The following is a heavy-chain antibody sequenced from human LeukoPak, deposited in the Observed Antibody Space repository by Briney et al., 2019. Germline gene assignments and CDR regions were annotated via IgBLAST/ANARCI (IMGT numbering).Heavy chain of an antibody. CDR2: IYYSGST. J-gene: IGHJ3*02. CDR3: ARDSTGSSGYYAEDAFDI. CDR1: GGSINSSRYY. D-gene: IGHD3-22*01. Sequence: KTSETLSLTCIVSGGSINSSRYYWGWIRQPPGKGLEWIGSIYYSGSTHYNPSLKSRVTISVDTSKNQFSLKLSSVTAADTAVCYCARDSTGSSGYYAEDAFDIWGQGTMVTVSS. V-gene: IGHV4-39*07.